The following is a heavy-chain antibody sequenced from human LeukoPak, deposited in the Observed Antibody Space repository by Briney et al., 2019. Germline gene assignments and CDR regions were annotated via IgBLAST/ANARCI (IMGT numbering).Heavy chain of an antibody. V-gene: IGHV4-39*01. CDR1: GGSITYSHYY. D-gene: IGHD1-26*01. J-gene: IGHJ4*02. CDR2: IYYSGST. Sequence: SETLSLTCSVSGGSITYSHYYWGWVRQPPGKGLEWIGGIYYSGSTYYNPSLKSRVTISVDTSRNEFSLRLSSVTAADTALYFCARQSGSYGGILDNWGQGILGTVSS. CDR3: ARQSGSYGGILDN.